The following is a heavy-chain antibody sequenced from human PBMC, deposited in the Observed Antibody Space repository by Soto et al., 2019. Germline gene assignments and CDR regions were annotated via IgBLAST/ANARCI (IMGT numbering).Heavy chain of an antibody. CDR3: AHWFHGMDV. CDR2: IHWDDDK. D-gene: IGHD3-10*01. CDR1: GFSLSTRGVG. Sequence: QITLKESGPTLVKPTQTLTLTCTFSGFSLSTRGVGVGWIRQPPGKALEWLALIHWDDDKRYSPSLKSRLTISKDTSKNQVVLTMTNMDPVDTATYYCAHWFHGMDVWGQGTTVTVSS. J-gene: IGHJ6*02. V-gene: IGHV2-5*02.